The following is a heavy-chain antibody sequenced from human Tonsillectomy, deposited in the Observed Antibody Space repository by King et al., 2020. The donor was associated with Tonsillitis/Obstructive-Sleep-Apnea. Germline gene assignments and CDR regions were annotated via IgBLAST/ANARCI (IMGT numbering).Heavy chain of an antibody. D-gene: IGHD3-16*01. Sequence: QLQESGPGLVKPSQDLSLTCTVSGDYISSGGYYWSWIRQHPEKGLEWIGYIYYSGSTYYNPSLKSPVTISGDTSKNQFSLKLRSVTAADTAVYYCARKGWGHNWFDPWGQGTQVTVSS. CDR3: ARKGWGHNWFDP. CDR1: GDYISSGGYY. J-gene: IGHJ5*02. CDR2: IYYSGST. V-gene: IGHV4-31*01.